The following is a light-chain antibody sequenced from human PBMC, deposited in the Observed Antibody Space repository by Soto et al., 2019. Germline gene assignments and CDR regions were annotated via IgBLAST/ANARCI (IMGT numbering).Light chain of an antibody. V-gene: IGLV2-23*02. Sequence: QSALTQPASVSGSPGQSITISCTGTTSHVGTYGLVSWHQQYPGKAPKLMIYEVSKRPSGVSNRFSGSKSGNTASLTISGLQAEDEADYYCCSYAGTNTYVLGTGTKLTVL. CDR3: CSYAGTNTYV. J-gene: IGLJ1*01. CDR1: TSHVGTYGL. CDR2: EVS.